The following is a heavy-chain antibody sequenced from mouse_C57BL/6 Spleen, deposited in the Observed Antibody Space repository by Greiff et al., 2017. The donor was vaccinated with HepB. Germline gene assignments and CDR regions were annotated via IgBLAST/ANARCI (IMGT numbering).Heavy chain of an antibody. Sequence: EVQLVESGAELVKPGASVKLSCTASGFNIKDYYMHWVKQRTEQGLEWIGRIDPEDGETKYAPKFQGKATITADTSSNTAYLQLSSLTSEDTAVYYCARYSNYEYYFDYWGQGTTLTVSS. CDR2: IDPEDGET. CDR1: GFNIKDYY. D-gene: IGHD2-5*01. V-gene: IGHV14-2*01. CDR3: ARYSNYEYYFDY. J-gene: IGHJ2*01.